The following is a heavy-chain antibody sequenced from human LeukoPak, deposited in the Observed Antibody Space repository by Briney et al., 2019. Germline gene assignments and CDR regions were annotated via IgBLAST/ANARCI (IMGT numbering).Heavy chain of an antibody. CDR3: AKEIDTLGTNAFDI. D-gene: IGHD2-15*01. J-gene: IGHJ3*02. V-gene: IGHV3-43*02. Sequence: SGGSLRLSCAASGFSFDDYPMHWVRQAPGKGLEWVSLINEDGGKTFYADSVGGRFTISRDNSKNSLYLQMNSLRTEDTALYYCAKEIDTLGTNAFDIWGQGTIVTVSS. CDR2: INEDGGKT. CDR1: GFSFDDYP.